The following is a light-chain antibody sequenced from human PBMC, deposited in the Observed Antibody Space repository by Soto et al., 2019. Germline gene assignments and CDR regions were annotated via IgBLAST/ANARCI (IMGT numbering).Light chain of an antibody. V-gene: IGKV1-6*01. CDR2: GAS. CDR1: QGIRED. J-gene: IGKJ1*01. CDR3: HQYNSYSRT. Sequence: AIQMTQSPSSLSASVGDRVTITCRATQGIREDLGWYQQKPVKAPKLLIYGASSLQSEVPSRFSDSGSGTDLTLTITSLQPEDFATYYCHQYNSYSRTFGQGTKVELE.